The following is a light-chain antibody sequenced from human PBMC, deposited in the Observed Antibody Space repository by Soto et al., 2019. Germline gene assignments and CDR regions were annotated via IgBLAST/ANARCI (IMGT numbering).Light chain of an antibody. CDR2: EVN. Sequence: QSALTQPASLSGSPGQSITISCTGTSSDIGAYDYVSWFQQHPGKAPKLMISEVNNRPSGVSNRFSGSKSGNTAYLTISGLQAEDEADYYCSSYTSTSTLYVFGSGTKLTVL. CDR3: SSYTSTSTLYV. V-gene: IGLV2-14*01. J-gene: IGLJ1*01. CDR1: SSDIGAYDY.